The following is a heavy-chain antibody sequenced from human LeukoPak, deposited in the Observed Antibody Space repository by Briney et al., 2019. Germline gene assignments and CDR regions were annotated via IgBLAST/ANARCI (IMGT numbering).Heavy chain of an antibody. CDR1: GGSISNKY. Sequence: PSETLSLTCTVSGGSISNKYWSWIRQPPGKGLEWIGYIYYSGSTNYNPSLKSRVTISVDTSKNQFSLKLSSVTAADTAVYYCARGRRSYRKLDYWGQGTLVTVSS. CDR2: IYYSGST. CDR3: ARGRRSYRKLDY. D-gene: IGHD1-26*01. J-gene: IGHJ4*02. V-gene: IGHV4-59*12.